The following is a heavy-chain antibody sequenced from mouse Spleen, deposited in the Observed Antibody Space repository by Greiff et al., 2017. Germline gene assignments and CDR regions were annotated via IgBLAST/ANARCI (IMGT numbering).Heavy chain of an antibody. V-gene: IGHV3-6*01. CDR1: GYSITSGYY. Sequence: EVKLQESGPGLVKPSQSLSLTCSVTGYSITSGYYWNWIRQFPGNKLEWMGYISYDGSNNYNPSLKNRISITRDTSKNQFFLKLNSVTTEDTATYYCARGGGKEAMDYWGQGTSVTVSS. CDR3: ARGGGKEAMDY. D-gene: IGHD1-1*02. J-gene: IGHJ4*01. CDR2: ISYDGSN.